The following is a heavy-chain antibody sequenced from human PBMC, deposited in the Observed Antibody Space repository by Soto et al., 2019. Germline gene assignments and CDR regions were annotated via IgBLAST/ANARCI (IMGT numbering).Heavy chain of an antibody. CDR2: IYYSGST. D-gene: IGHD5-18*01. V-gene: IGHV4-59*08. Sequence: QVQLQESGPGLVKPSETLSLTCTVSGGSISSYYWSWIRQPPGKGLEWIGYIYYSGSTNYNPSLRSRVTLAVDTSKNQFSLMLSSVTAADTAVYYCARRYGSCFDYWGQGTLVTVSS. CDR3: ARRYGSCFDY. CDR1: GGSISSYY. J-gene: IGHJ4*02.